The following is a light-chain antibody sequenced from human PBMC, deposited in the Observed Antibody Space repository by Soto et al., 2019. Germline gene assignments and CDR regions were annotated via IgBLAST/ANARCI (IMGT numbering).Light chain of an antibody. CDR2: KAS. CDR1: QSISNS. V-gene: IGKV1-5*03. Sequence: DIQMTQSPSSLSASVGDRVTITCRASQSISNSLNWYQQKPGKAPKFLIYKASNLQSGVPSRFSGSGSGTVFTLTISSLQPDDFATYYCQQYNTYTTFGQGTKLEIK. CDR3: QQYNTYTT. J-gene: IGKJ2*01.